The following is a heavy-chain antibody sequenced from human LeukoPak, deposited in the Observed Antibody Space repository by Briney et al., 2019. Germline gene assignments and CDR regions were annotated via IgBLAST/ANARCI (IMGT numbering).Heavy chain of an antibody. J-gene: IGHJ4*02. V-gene: IGHV1-18*01. CDR2: ISAYNGNT. CDR1: GYTFTSYG. D-gene: IGHD3-22*01. CDR3: ARVTMIVGAPRGFDY. Sequence: ASVKVSCKASGYTFTSYGISWVRQAPAQGLEWMGWISAYNGNTNYAQKLQGRVTMTTDTSTSTAYMELRSLRSDDTAVYYCARVTMIVGAPRGFDYWGQGTLVTVSS.